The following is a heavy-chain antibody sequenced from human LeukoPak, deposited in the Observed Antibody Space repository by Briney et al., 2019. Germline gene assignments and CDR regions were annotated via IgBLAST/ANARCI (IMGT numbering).Heavy chain of an antibody. V-gene: IGHV1-46*01. Sequence: ASVKVSCKASGYTFTSYYMHWVRQAPGQGLEWMGIINPSGGSTSYAQKFQGRVTMTRDMSTSTVYMELSSLRSEDTAVYYCARNVLAMGAHYYYYMDVWGKGTTVTISS. CDR2: INPSGGST. CDR3: ARNVLAMGAHYYYYMDV. D-gene: IGHD5-18*01. J-gene: IGHJ6*03. CDR1: GYTFTSYY.